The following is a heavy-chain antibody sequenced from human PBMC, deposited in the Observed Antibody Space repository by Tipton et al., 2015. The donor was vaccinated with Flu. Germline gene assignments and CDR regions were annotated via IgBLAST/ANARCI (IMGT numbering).Heavy chain of an antibody. Sequence: QVQLVQSGAEVKKPGSSVKVSCKASGGTFSSYAISWVRQAPGQGLEWMGRIIPIFGTANYAQKFQGRVTITADESTSTAYMELRSLRSEDTAVYYCARGLDINYYDSSGGYYFDYWGQGTLVTVSS. CDR2: IIPIFGTA. CDR3: ARGLDINYYDSSGGYYFDY. D-gene: IGHD3-22*01. V-gene: IGHV1-69*18. J-gene: IGHJ4*02. CDR1: GGTFSSYA.